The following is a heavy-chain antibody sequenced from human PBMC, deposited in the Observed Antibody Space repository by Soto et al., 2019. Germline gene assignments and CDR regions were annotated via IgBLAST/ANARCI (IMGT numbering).Heavy chain of an antibody. V-gene: IGHV3-74*01. CDR1: GFTLSNYW. CDR3: TRGRSGYSGYDPLDY. CDR2: INGDGSRT. Sequence: PGGSLRLSCAASGFTLSNYWMHWVRQAPGKGLVWVSYINGDGSRTTYADSVKGRFTISRDNAKDTLYLQMNSLRAEDTAVYYCTRGRSGYSGYDPLDYWGQGTPVTVSS. D-gene: IGHD5-12*01. J-gene: IGHJ4*02.